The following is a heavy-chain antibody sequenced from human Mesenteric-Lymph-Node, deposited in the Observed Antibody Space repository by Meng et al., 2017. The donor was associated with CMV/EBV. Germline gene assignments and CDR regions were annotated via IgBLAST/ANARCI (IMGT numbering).Heavy chain of an antibody. CDR1: GVSISSSGYY. CDR3: SRDEGEYRVYSRLD. V-gene: IGHV4-39*07. D-gene: IGHD6-13*01. Sequence: GSLRLSCSVSGVSISSSGYYWGWTRQPPGKGLEWIGNVYDGGKTYYNPSLKSRITISLDTTKSQFSLKLSSVTAADTAVYYCSRDEGEYRVYSRLDWGQGTLVTVSS. J-gene: IGHJ4*02. CDR2: VYDGGKT.